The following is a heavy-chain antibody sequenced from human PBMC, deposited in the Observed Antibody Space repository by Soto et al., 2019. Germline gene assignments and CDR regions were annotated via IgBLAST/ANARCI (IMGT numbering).Heavy chain of an antibody. V-gene: IGHV4-30-4*01. D-gene: IGHD2-2*01. Sequence: SETLSLTCTVSGGSINDAEYYWTWIRQSPGKGLEWIGYIYYSGNTYYNPSLKSRVTISLDKSNNQFSLGLRSVTAADPAVYYCARKSRNAYYFDYWGQGALVT. CDR1: GGSINDAEYY. CDR2: IYYSGNT. CDR3: ARKSRNAYYFDY. J-gene: IGHJ4*02.